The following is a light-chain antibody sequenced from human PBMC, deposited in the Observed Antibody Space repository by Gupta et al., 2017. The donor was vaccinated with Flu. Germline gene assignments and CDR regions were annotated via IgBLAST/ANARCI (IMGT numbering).Light chain of an antibody. CDR3: QVLTSRGDQWV. J-gene: IGLJ3*02. CDR2: DND. Sequence: SYELTQPAAVSVAPGQTARITCGGNNSGSKSVPLYQQKPGQAPVLVVYDNDHRPSGIPERFSGTISDTTATMTISRDEAEDEAYYYSQVLTSRGDQWVFGGGTKLTVL. V-gene: IGLV3-21*02. CDR1: NSGSKS.